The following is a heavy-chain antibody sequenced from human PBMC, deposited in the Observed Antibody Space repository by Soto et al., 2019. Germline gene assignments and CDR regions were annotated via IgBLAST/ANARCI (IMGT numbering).Heavy chain of an antibody. CDR1: GGSISSGDYY. V-gene: IGHV4-30-4*01. J-gene: IGHJ4*02. Sequence: QVQLQESGPGLVKPSQTLSLTCTVSGGSISSGDYYWSWIRQPPGKGLEWIGYIYYSGSTYYNPSLKSRVTMTVETSKKQCSLKLSSVNAEDTAVYYFARHVGYSYGYGDYFDYWGQGTLVTVSS. CDR2: IYYSGST. CDR3: ARHVGYSYGYGDYFDY. D-gene: IGHD5-18*01.